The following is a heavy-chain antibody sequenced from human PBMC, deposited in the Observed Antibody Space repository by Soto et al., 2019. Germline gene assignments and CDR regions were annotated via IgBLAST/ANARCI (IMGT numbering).Heavy chain of an antibody. CDR3: ARAYGSGLYYYYGMDV. Sequence: QEQLQQSGPGLVKPSQTLSLTCAISGDSVSSNSAAWNWIRQSPSRGLEWLGRTYYRSKWHNDYGVSVKSRIIINPDTSKNQFSLHLNSVTPEDTAVYYCARAYGSGLYYYYGMDVWGQGTTVTVSS. J-gene: IGHJ6*02. V-gene: IGHV6-1*01. CDR2: TYYRSKWHN. CDR1: GDSVSSNSAA. D-gene: IGHD3-10*01.